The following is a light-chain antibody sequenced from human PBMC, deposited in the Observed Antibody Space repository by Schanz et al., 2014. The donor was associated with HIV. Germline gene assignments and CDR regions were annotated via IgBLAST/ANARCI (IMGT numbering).Light chain of an antibody. V-gene: IGKV3-20*01. Sequence: EIVLTQSPGTLSLSPGEGATLSCRASQSVSSAYLAWYQHKPGQAPRLLIYGASNRATGIPDRFSGSGSGTDFTLTISRLEPEDFAVYFCQQYSTSPKTFGQGTKVEIK. CDR1: QSVSSAY. CDR3: QQYSTSPKT. CDR2: GAS. J-gene: IGKJ1*01.